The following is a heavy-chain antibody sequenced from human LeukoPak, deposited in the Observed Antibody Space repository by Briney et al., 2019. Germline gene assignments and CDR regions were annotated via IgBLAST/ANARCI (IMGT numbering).Heavy chain of an antibody. Sequence: SETLSLTCTVSGFSISSGYYWAWIRQPSGKGLEWIGSIYHSGNTYYNPSLKSRVIISVDTSKNQFSLKLSSVTAADTAVYYCARDGPSGSYGYWGQGTLVTVSS. CDR2: IYHSGNT. D-gene: IGHD1-26*01. J-gene: IGHJ4*02. V-gene: IGHV4-38-2*02. CDR1: GFSISSGYY. CDR3: ARDGPSGSYGY.